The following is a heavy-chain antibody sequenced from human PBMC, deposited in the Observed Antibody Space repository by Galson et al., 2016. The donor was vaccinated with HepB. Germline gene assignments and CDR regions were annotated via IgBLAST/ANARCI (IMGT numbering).Heavy chain of an antibody. CDR3: GRDHSVVLTTAYDWFDP. Sequence: SLRLSCAASGLMFEDYAMHWVRQAPGKGLEWVSGISWNSGSIGYADSVKGRFTVSRDNAKNSLYLQMNSLRVDDTAIYYCGRDHSVVLTTAYDWFDPWGQGTLVTVSS. CDR1: GLMFEDYA. CDR2: ISWNSGSI. J-gene: IGHJ5*02. D-gene: IGHD4-23*01. V-gene: IGHV3-9*01.